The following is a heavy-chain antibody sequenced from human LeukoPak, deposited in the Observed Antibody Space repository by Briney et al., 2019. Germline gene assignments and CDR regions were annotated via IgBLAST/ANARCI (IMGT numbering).Heavy chain of an antibody. CDR2: IIPIFGTA. V-gene: IGHV1-69*13. CDR1: GGTFSSYA. Sequence: ASVKVSCKASGGTFSSYAISWVRQAPGQGLEWMGGIIPIFGTANYAQKFQGRVTITADESTSTAYMELSSLRSEDTAVYYCARVYGSVSPMGHNWFKPWGQGTLVTVSA. D-gene: IGHD3-10*01. CDR3: ARVYGSVSPMGHNWFKP. J-gene: IGHJ5*02.